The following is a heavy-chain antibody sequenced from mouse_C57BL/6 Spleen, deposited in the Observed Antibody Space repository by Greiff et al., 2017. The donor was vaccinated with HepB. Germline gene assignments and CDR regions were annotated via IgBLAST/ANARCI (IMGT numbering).Heavy chain of an antibody. V-gene: IGHV1-55*01. CDR3: ARPFYYGSSYGYFDY. D-gene: IGHD1-1*01. Sequence: QVQLQQPGAELVKPGASVKMSCKASGYTFTSYWITWVKQRPGQGLEWIGDIYPGSGSTNYNEKFKSKATLTVDTSSSTAYMQLSSLTSEDSAVYYCARPFYYGSSYGYFDYWGQGTTLTVSS. J-gene: IGHJ2*01. CDR2: IYPGSGST. CDR1: GYTFTSYW.